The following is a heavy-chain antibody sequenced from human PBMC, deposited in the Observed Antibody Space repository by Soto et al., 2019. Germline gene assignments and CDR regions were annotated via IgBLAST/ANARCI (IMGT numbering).Heavy chain of an antibody. J-gene: IGHJ3*02. Sequence: EVQVLESGGGLVQPGGSLRLSCEGSGFTVSSHAMTWIRQAPGKGPEWISTVTADGGTYYADSVKGRFAMSRDTSENTLYLQMISLGAEDPAAYSCGPHVFSSGSSSQYDAFAIRSEGTMGTVSS. V-gene: IGHV3-23*01. CDR1: GFTVSSHA. D-gene: IGHD6-13*01. CDR3: GPHVFSSGSSSQYDAFAI. CDR2: VTADGGT.